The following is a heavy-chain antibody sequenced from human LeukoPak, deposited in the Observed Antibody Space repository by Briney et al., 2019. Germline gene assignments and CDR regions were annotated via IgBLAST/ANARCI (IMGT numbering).Heavy chain of an antibody. J-gene: IGHJ4*02. Sequence: PGRSLRLSCAASGFTFDDYAMHWVRQAPGKGLEWVSGISWNSGSIGYADSVKGRFTISRDNAKNSLYVQMNSLRAEDTALYYCAKDPYYDILTGYFQLWGQGTLVTVSS. CDR1: GFTFDDYA. CDR2: ISWNSGSI. D-gene: IGHD3-9*01. CDR3: AKDPYYDILTGYFQL. V-gene: IGHV3-9*01.